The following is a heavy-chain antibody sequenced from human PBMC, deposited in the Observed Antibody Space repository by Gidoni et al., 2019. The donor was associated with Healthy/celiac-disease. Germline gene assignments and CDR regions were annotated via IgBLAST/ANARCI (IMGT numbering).Heavy chain of an antibody. Sequence: QVQLQQWGAGLLKPSETLSLTCAVYGGSFSGYYWSWIRQPPGKGLEWIGEINHSGSTNYNPSLKSRVTISVDTSKNQFSLKLSSVTAADTAVYYCARGVPIRKNYDFWSGYIYGMDVWGQGTTVTVSS. D-gene: IGHD3-3*01. CDR1: GGSFSGYY. J-gene: IGHJ6*02. CDR2: INHSGST. CDR3: ARGVPIRKNYDFWSGYIYGMDV. V-gene: IGHV4-34*01.